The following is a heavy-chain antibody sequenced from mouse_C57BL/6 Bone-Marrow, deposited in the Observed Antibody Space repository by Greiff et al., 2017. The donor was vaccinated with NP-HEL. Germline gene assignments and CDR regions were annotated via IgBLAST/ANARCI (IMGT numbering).Heavy chain of an antibody. CDR1: GFNIKDDY. J-gene: IGHJ4*01. CDR3: TMVTFRYAMDY. V-gene: IGHV14-4*01. CDR2: IDPENGDT. Sequence: EVKLQESGAELVRPGASVKLSCTASGFNIKDDYMHWVKQRPEQGLEWIGWIDPENGDTEYASKFQGKATITADTSSNTAYLQLSSLTSEDTAVYYCTMVTFRYAMDYWGQGTSVTVSS. D-gene: IGHD2-2*01.